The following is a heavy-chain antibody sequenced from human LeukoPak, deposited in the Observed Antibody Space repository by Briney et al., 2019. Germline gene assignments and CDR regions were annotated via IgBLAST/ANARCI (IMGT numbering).Heavy chain of an antibody. D-gene: IGHD5-12*01. CDR2: IIPVLGIA. J-gene: IGHJ4*02. CDR1: GGTFSSYA. V-gene: IGHV1-69*04. Sequence: ASVKVSCKGSGGTFSSYAISWVRQAPGQGLEWMGRIIPVLGIANFAEKFQGRVTITADKSTSTAYMEVRRLRSEDTAVYYCARELVATTNFDYWGQGTLVTVSS. CDR3: ARELVATTNFDY.